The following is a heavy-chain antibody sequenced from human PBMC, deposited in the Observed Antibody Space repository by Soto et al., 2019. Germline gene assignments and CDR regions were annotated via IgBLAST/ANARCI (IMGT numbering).Heavy chain of an antibody. D-gene: IGHD1-26*01. CDR3: ARTPLL. V-gene: IGHV4-31*03. J-gene: IGHJ4*02. CDR2: IYYSGST. CDR1: GGSISSGGYY. Sequence: QVQLQESGPGLVKPSQTLSLTCTVSGGSISSGGYYWSWIRQHPGKGLEWIGYIYYSGSTYYNYSHPSLKSRVTISVDTSKNQFSLKLSSVTAADTAVYYCARTPLLWGQGTLVTVSS.